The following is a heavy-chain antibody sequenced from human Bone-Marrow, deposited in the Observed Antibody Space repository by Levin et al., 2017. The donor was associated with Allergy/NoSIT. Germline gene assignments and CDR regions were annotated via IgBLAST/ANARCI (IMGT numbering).Heavy chain of an antibody. CDR3: ARDGGTSWENDH. V-gene: IGHV3-48*02. CDR2: ISLHNIVK. CDR1: GFTFSSYS. J-gene: IGHJ4*02. Sequence: PGGSLRLSCEASGFTFSSYSMNWVRQAPGKGLEWLSYISLHNIVKYSADSLKGRLTISRNDAKNSVYLQMDSLRDEDTAVYYCARDGGTSWENDHWGQGTLVTVSS. D-gene: IGHD1-26*01.